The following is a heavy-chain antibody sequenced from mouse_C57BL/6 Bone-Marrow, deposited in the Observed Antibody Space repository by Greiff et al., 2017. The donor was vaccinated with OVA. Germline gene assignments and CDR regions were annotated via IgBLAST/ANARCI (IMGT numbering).Heavy chain of an antibody. CDR2: INSDGGST. J-gene: IGHJ1*03. V-gene: IGHV5-2*01. CDR1: EYEFPSYD. Sequence: EVKLVESGGGLVQPGASLKLSCESNEYEFPSYDMSWVRQTPEKRLELVAAINSDGGSTYYPDTLERRFIISRDNTKKTLYLQMSSLRSEDTALYYGERQGGGGDWYYGVWGTGTTVTVST. CDR3: ERQGGGGDWYYGV.